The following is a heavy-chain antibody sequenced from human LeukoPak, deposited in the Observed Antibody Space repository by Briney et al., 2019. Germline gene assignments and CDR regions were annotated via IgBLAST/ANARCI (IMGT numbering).Heavy chain of an antibody. CDR1: GFTFSDYY. J-gene: IGHJ5*02. CDR3: ARDLSGVLWSGSKERLWFDP. Sequence: GGSLRLPCAASGFTFSDYYMSWIRQAPGKGLEWVSYISSSGSTIYYADSVKGRFTISRDNAKNSLYLQMNSLRAEDTAVYYCARDLSGVLWSGSKERLWFDPWGQGTLVTVSS. D-gene: IGHD3-10*01. V-gene: IGHV3-11*04. CDR2: ISSSGSTI.